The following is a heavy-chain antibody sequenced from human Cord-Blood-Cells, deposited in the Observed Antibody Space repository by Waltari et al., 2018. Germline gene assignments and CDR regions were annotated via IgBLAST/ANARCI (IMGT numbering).Heavy chain of an antibody. CDR1: GGSISSSSYY. V-gene: IGHV4-39*01. Sequence: QLQLQESGPGLVKPSETLSLTCTVSGGSISSSSYYWGWIRQPPGKGLEWIGSIYYSGSTYYNPSLKSRVTISVDTSKNQFSLKLSSVTAADTAVYYCARHYLRFRPFDYWGQGTLVTVSS. CDR2: IYYSGST. CDR3: ARHYLRFRPFDY. J-gene: IGHJ4*02.